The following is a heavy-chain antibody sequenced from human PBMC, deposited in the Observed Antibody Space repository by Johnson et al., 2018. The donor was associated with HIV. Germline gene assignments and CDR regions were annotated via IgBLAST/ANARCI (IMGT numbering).Heavy chain of an antibody. Sequence: VQLVESGGGVVQPGRSLRLSCAASGFTFSSYGMHWVRQAPGKGLEWVAVIWYDGSNKYYADSVKGRFTISRDNSKNTLYLQMNSLRAEDTAVYYCAKDLATGAAAGAFDIWGQGTMVTVSS. D-gene: IGHD6-13*01. CDR1: GFTFSSYG. V-gene: IGHV3-33*06. CDR2: IWYDGSNK. J-gene: IGHJ3*02. CDR3: AKDLATGAAAGAFDI.